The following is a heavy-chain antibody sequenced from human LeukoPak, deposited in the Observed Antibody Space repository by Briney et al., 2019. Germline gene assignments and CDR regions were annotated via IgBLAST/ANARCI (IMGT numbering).Heavy chain of an antibody. CDR3: ARDGKIVGATTKGNWFDP. Sequence: PSETLSLTCTVSGGSISSSSYYWGWIRQPPGKGLEWIGSIYYSGSTYYNPSLKSRVTISVDTSKNQFSLKLSSVTAADTAVYYCARDGKIVGATTKGNWFDPWGQGTLVTVSS. J-gene: IGHJ5*02. V-gene: IGHV4-39*07. D-gene: IGHD1-26*01. CDR2: IYYSGST. CDR1: GGSISSSSYY.